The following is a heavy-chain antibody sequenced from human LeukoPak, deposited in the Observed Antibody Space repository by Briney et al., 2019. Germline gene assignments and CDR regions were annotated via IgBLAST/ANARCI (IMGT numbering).Heavy chain of an antibody. CDR1: GFTFSDYG. CDR3: AREGSSYGFYYFDN. J-gene: IGHJ4*02. D-gene: IGHD5-18*01. Sequence: PGGSLRLSCAASGFTFSDYGMNWVRQAPGKGLEWVSSITGDENYIYYVVSVKGRFTISRDNAKNSLYLQMNSLRDEDTAVYYCAREGSSYGFYYFDNWGQGTLVTVSS. CDR2: ITGDENYI. V-gene: IGHV3-21*01.